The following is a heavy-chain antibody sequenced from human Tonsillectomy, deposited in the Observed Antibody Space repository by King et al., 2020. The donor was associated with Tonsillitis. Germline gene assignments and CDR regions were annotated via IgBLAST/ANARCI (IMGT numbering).Heavy chain of an antibody. Sequence: VQLVESGAEVKMPGESLKISCKGSGHSFTNYWIGWVRQMPGKGLEWVGMIYPGDSDTIYSPSLQGQVTISVDKSINTAYLQLSSLKAWDTAMYYCATDNLEKSFDYWGQGTLVTVSS. CDR3: ATDNLEKSFDY. CDR2: IYPGDSDT. J-gene: IGHJ4*02. V-gene: IGHV5-51*03. CDR1: GHSFTNYW.